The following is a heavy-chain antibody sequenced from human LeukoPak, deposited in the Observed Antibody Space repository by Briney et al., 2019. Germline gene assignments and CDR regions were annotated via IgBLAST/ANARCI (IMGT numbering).Heavy chain of an antibody. D-gene: IGHD2/OR15-2a*01. Sequence: GRSLRLSCAASGFTFSSYAMYWVRQAPGKGLEWVGRIKSKIDGGAIDYATPVKGRFTMSRDDSKKTLYLQMNSLKTEDTARYYCTTDTFYMKGHDPWGQGTLVIVSS. CDR1: GFTFSSYA. CDR2: IKSKIDGGAI. CDR3: TTDTFYMKGHDP. J-gene: IGHJ5*02. V-gene: IGHV3-15*07.